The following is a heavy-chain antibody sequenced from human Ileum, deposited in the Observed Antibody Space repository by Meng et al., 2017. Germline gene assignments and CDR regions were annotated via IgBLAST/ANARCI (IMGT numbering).Heavy chain of an antibody. CDR1: GGSVSTSDYQ. D-gene: IGHD7-27*01. J-gene: IGHJ4*02. V-gene: IGHV4-61*08. Sequence: QVQLQEPGPGLVSPSETLSLFCTVSGGSVSTSDYQWGWIRQPPGKGLEWIGYAGTNYNPSLKSRVTISVDTSKRQFSLKLTSVTAADTAVYYCARDHWGSLDYWGQGILVTVSS. CDR2: AGT. CDR3: ARDHWGSLDY.